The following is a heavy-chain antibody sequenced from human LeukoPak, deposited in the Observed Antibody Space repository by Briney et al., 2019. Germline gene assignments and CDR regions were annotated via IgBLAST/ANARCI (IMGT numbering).Heavy chain of an antibody. V-gene: IGHV1-2*02. D-gene: IGHD3-10*01. J-gene: IGHJ3*02. Sequence: ASVKVSCKASGYTFTSYDINWVRQATGQGLEWMGWMNPNSGGTNYAQKFQGRVTMTRDTSISTAYMELRSLRSDDTAVYYCARALTKLLWFGELLLDAFDIWGQGTMVTVSS. CDR3: ARALTKLLWFGELLLDAFDI. CDR1: GYTFTSYD. CDR2: MNPNSGGT.